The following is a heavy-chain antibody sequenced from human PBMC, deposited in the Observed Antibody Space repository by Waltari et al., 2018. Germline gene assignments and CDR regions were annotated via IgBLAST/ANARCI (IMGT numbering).Heavy chain of an antibody. D-gene: IGHD6-13*01. CDR2: ISSSSSYI. Sequence: EVQLVESGGGLVKPGGSLRLSCAASGFTFSSYSMTWVRQAPGKGLEWVSSISSSSSYIYYADSVKGRFTISRDNAKNSLYLQMNSLRAEDTAVYYCARKLAAAGILLEGYMDVWGKGTTVTVSS. CDR3: ARKLAAAGILLEGYMDV. CDR1: GFTFSSYS. J-gene: IGHJ6*03. V-gene: IGHV3-21*01.